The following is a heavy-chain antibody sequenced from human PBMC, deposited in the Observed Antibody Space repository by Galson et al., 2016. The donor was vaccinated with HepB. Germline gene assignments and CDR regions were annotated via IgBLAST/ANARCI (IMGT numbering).Heavy chain of an antibody. Sequence: SLRLSCAASGFTFSSYAMNWVRQAPGKGLEWVSVISGSRGSIFYADSVKGRFTIPRDNPKNTLYLQMNSLRAEDTAVYYCAKGGTPDDQTINYAMDVWGQGTTVTVSS. CDR3: AKGGTPDDQTINYAMDV. CDR2: ISGSRGSI. D-gene: IGHD2-15*01. CDR1: GFTFSSYA. J-gene: IGHJ6*02. V-gene: IGHV3-23*01.